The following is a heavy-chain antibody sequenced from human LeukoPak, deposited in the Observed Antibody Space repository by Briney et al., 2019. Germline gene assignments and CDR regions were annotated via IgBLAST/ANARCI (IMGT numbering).Heavy chain of an antibody. CDR2: IYPGDSDT. D-gene: IGHD3-22*01. CDR1: GYSFTSYW. J-gene: IGHJ3*02. V-gene: IGHV5-51*01. Sequence: GESLKISCKGSGYSFTSYWIGWVRQMLGKGLEWMGIIYPGDSDTRYSPSFQGQVTISADKSISTAYLQWSSLKASDTAMYYCASQTTSYYYDSSGYGAFDIWGQGTMVTVSS. CDR3: ASQTTSYYYDSSGYGAFDI.